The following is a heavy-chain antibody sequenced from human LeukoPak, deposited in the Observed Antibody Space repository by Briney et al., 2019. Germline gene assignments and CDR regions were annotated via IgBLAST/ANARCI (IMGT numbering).Heavy chain of an antibody. CDR2: IDTPTPII. V-gene: IGHV3-21*04. D-gene: IGHD3-3*01. Sequence: GGSLRLSCEASGFTFRDYSMTWVRQAPGKGLEWVSSIDTPTPIINYADSVKGRFTISRDNSKNTLYLQMNSLRAGDTAVYYCAKGNYDFWSGYPGLSYFDYWGQGTLVTVSS. CDR1: GFTFRDYS. CDR3: AKGNYDFWSGYPGLSYFDY. J-gene: IGHJ4*02.